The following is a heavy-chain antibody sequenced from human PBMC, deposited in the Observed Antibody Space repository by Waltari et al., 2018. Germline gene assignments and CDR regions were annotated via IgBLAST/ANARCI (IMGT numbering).Heavy chain of an antibody. CDR3: AALAVAGPADY. V-gene: IGHV3-30*03. Sequence: QEHLVESGGGVVQPGRSMTLSCAGPGIPFRSYAIHWVRQTPGKGLEWVAVTSYDGENKNYGDSVKGRFTISRDNSKNTVYLQMDSLSTEDTAVYYCAALAVAGPADYWGQGALVTVSS. J-gene: IGHJ4*02. D-gene: IGHD6-13*01. CDR1: GIPFRSYA. CDR2: TSYDGENK.